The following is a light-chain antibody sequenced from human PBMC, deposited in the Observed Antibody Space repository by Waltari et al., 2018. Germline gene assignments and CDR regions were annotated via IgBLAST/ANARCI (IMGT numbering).Light chain of an antibody. Sequence: EIVLTQSPGTLSLSPGERATLSCRASQSVRSSYLAWYQQKPGQAPRLLIYGASSRATGIPDRVSGSGSGTDFTLTISRLEPEDFAVYYCQQYGDSLMYTFGQGTKLEIK. CDR3: QQYGDSLMYT. V-gene: IGKV3-20*01. CDR2: GAS. CDR1: QSVRSSY. J-gene: IGKJ2*01.